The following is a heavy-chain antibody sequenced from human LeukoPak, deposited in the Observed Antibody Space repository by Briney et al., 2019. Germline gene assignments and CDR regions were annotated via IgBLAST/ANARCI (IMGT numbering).Heavy chain of an antibody. CDR3: ARDLLQYYDFWSGYLPTFYYFDY. J-gene: IGHJ4*02. CDR1: GFNFRHYA. Sequence: TGGSLRLSCTTSGFNFRHYALTWVRQAPGKGLEWVGFIRSQAYAETTEYAASVRGRFTISRDYSTTVAYLQMNSLKTDDTAVYYCARDLLQYYDFWSGYLPTFYYFDYWGQGTLVTVSS. CDR2: IRSQAYAETT. V-gene: IGHV3-49*04. D-gene: IGHD3-3*01.